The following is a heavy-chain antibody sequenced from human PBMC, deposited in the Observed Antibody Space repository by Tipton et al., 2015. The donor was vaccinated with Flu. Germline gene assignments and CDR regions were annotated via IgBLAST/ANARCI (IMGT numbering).Heavy chain of an antibody. J-gene: IGHJ4*02. Sequence: TLSLTCAIYGGSFSGYYWSWIRQHPGKGLEWIGYIYDSGSTFYNPSLKSRLTMLVDTSKNQFSLNLNSVTAADTAVYYCARGYSPFDNWGQGTLVTVSS. CDR2: IYDSGST. CDR3: ARGYSPFDN. CDR1: GGSFSGYY. D-gene: IGHD5-18*01. V-gene: IGHV4-31*02.